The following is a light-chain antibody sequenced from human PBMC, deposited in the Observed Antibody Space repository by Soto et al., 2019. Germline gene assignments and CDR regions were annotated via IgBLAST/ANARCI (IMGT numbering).Light chain of an antibody. CDR1: QSITTW. Sequence: DIQMTQSPSTVSAYVGDSVTITCRASQSITTWLAWYQQRPGKAPKLLIYDVSSLQSGVPSRFSGTGSGTDFTLTITGLRPEDFASYYCQQSRSPPLTFGGGTKVDIK. CDR2: DVS. CDR3: QQSRSPPLT. V-gene: IGKV1-5*01. J-gene: IGKJ4*01.